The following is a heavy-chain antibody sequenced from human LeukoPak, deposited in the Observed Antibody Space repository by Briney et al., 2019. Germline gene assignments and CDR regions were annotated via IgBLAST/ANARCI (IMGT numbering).Heavy chain of an antibody. J-gene: IGHJ5*02. V-gene: IGHV4-38-2*02. CDR2: VYHSGST. CDR3: ARVKGIGVVGWFDP. Sequence: PSETLSLTCSVSGYSISSGSYWGWIRQPPGKGLEWIGSVYHSGSTYHNPSLKIRVTISVDTSKNQFSLNLSSVTAADTAVYYCARVKGIGVVGWFDPWGQGTLVTVSS. CDR1: GYSISSGSY. D-gene: IGHD6-19*01.